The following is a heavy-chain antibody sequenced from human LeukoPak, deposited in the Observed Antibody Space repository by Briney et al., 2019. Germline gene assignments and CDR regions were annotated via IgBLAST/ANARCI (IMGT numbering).Heavy chain of an antibody. D-gene: IGHD6-19*01. CDR2: ISAYNGNT. J-gene: IGHJ4*02. V-gene: IGHV1-18*01. CDR1: GYTFTIYG. Sequence: ASVTVSFKASGYTFTIYGISWGRQAPGQGHGWMGWISAYNGNTNYAQKLQGRVTMTTDTSTSTAYMELRSLRSDDTAVYYCAIAVAGTMDYFDYWGQGTLVTVSS. CDR3: AIAVAGTMDYFDY.